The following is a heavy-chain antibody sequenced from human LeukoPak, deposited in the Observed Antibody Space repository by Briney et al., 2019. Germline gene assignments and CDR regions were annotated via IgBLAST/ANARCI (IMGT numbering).Heavy chain of an antibody. J-gene: IGHJ6*03. CDR1: GGSISSYY. D-gene: IGHD6-13*01. Sequence: PSETLSLTCTVSGGSISSYYWSWIRQPPGKGLEWIGYIYYSGSTNYNPSLKSRVTISVDTSKNQFSLKLSSVTAADTAVYYCARAYSTNYYMDVWGKGTTVTVPS. V-gene: IGHV4-59*01. CDR2: IYYSGST. CDR3: ARAYSTNYYMDV.